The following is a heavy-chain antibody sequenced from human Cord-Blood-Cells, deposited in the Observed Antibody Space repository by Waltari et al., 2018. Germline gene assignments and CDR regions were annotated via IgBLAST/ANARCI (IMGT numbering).Heavy chain of an antibody. V-gene: IGHV4-34*01. CDR2: INHSGST. J-gene: IGHJ5*02. D-gene: IGHD3-3*01. CDR3: ARGPIFGVVINWFDP. Sequence: QVQLPQWGAGLLKPSETLSLTCAVDGGSFSGSYWSWIRQHPGKGLEWIGEINHSGSTNYNPSLKSRVTISVDTSKNQFSLKLSSVTAADTAVYYCARGPIFGVVINWFDPWGQGTLVTVSS. CDR1: GGSFSGSY.